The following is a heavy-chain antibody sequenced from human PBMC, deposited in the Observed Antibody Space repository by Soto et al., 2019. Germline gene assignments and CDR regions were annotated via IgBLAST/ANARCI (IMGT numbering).Heavy chain of an antibody. D-gene: IGHD6-13*01. CDR2: ISGSGADT. CDR1: GFTFDSYA. Sequence: PGGSLRLSCAASGFTFDSYAMTWVRQAPGKGLEWVSAISGSGADTYYAESVKGRFTISRDNSKNRLYVQMNRLRVEDTAVYYCAKDLDPYSSGWFHAYWGQGTLVTVSS. J-gene: IGHJ4*02. CDR3: AKDLDPYSSGWFHAY. V-gene: IGHV3-23*01.